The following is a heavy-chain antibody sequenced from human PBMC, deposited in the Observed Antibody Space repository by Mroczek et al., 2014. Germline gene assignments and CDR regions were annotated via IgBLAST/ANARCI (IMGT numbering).Heavy chain of an antibody. Sequence: QVQLQQSGAGLLKPSETLSLTCAVYGGSFSGYYWSWIRQPPGKGLEWIGEINHSGSTNYNPSLKSRVTISVDTSKNQFSLKLNSVTAADTAVYYCARETPRXQWLDSVDYWGQGTLVTVSS. D-gene: IGHD6-19*01. CDR2: INHSGST. J-gene: IGHJ4*02. V-gene: IGHV4-34*01. CDR1: GGSFSGYY. CDR3: ARETPRXQWLDSVDY.